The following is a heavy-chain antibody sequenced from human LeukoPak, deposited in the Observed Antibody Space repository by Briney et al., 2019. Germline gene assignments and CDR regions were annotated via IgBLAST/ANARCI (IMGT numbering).Heavy chain of an antibody. J-gene: IGHJ4*02. Sequence: PGGSLRLSCVASGFSVSGIHMNWVRQAPGKDLEWVSGISWNSGSIGYADSVKGRLTISRDNAKNSLYLQMNSLRAEDMALYYCAKASGYSGYDEYFDYWGQGILVTVSS. CDR1: GFSVSGIH. CDR2: ISWNSGSI. CDR3: AKASGYSGYDEYFDY. D-gene: IGHD5-12*01. V-gene: IGHV3-9*03.